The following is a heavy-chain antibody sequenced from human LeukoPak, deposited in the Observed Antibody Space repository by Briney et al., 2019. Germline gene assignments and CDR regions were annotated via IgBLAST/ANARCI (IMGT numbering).Heavy chain of an antibody. CDR3: AKDATTGYYGGLYYFDY. CDR1: GFTFSSYA. D-gene: IGHD3-9*01. Sequence: PGGSLRLSCAASGFTFSSYAMSWVRQAPGKGLEWVSAISGSGGSTYYADSVKGRFTISRDNSKNTLYLQMNSLRAEDTAVYYCAKDATTGYYGGLYYFDYWGQGTLVTVSS. CDR2: ISGSGGST. J-gene: IGHJ4*02. V-gene: IGHV3-23*01.